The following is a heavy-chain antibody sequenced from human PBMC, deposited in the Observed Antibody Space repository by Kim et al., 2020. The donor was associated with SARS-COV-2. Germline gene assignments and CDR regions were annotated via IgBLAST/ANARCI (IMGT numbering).Heavy chain of an antibody. CDR2: TI. J-gene: IGHJ4*02. CDR3: ARSGSKPFDY. V-gene: IGHV3-11*01. Sequence: TISYPNPIKGRSTISGDSAKNSRYLQMNSLRAEDTAVYYCARSGSKPFDYWGQGTLVTVSS.